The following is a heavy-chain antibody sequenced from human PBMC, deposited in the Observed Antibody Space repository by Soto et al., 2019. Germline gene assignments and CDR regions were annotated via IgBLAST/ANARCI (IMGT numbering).Heavy chain of an antibody. J-gene: IGHJ6*02. CDR2: IKPSTGST. CDR1: CSTFGSFY. Sequence: VFCTTVCSTFGSFYMSFLRGSPAPWLECMGVIKPSTGSTSYAQRFQGRLTMTRDTSTTTVYMELSSLGSEDTALYYCARDLLEVGCPCGASPRPRSPCYYYGRDGWGQGTTVTVS. D-gene: IGHD3-16*01. V-gene: IGHV1-46*01. CDR3: ARDLLEVGCPCGASPRPRSPCYYYGRDG.